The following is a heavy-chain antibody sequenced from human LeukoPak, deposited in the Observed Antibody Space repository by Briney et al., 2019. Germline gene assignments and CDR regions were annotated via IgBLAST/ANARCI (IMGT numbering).Heavy chain of an antibody. CDR3: ARGRKRITMVRGVIGYNWFDP. V-gene: IGHV4-39*01. Sequence: SETLSLTCTVSGGSISSSSYYWGWIRQPPGKGLEWIGSIYYSGSTYYNPSLKSRVTISVDTSKNQFSLKLSSVTAADTAVYYCARGRKRITMVRGVIGYNWFDPWGQGTLVTVSS. CDR1: GGSISSSSYY. J-gene: IGHJ5*02. D-gene: IGHD3-10*01. CDR2: IYYSGST.